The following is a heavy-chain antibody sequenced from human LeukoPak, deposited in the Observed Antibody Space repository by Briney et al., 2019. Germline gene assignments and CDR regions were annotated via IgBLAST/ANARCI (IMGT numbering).Heavy chain of an antibody. D-gene: IGHD6-13*01. CDR1: GFTFSTYW. J-gene: IGHJ4*02. CDR2: IKQDGSEN. V-gene: IGHV3-7*01. CDR3: ARDQGAAGDY. Sequence: GGSLRLSCAASGFTFSTYWMTWVRQAPGKGLEWVANIKQDGSENYYVDSVKGRFTISRDNAKNSLYLQMNSLRADDTAVHYCARDQGAAGDYWGQGTLVTVSS.